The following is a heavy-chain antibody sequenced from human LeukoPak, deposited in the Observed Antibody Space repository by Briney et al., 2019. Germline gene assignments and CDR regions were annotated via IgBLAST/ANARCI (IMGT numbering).Heavy chain of an antibody. CDR2: ISSSSSYI. J-gene: IGHJ4*02. Sequence: GGSLRLSCAASGFTFSSYSMNWVRQAPGKGLEWVSSISSSSSYIYYADSVKGRFTISRDNAKNSLYLQMNSLRAEDTAVYYCARDRAPYQLLYVGGHFDYWGQGTLVTVSS. D-gene: IGHD2-2*02. CDR1: GFTFSSYS. CDR3: ARDRAPYQLLYVGGHFDY. V-gene: IGHV3-21*01.